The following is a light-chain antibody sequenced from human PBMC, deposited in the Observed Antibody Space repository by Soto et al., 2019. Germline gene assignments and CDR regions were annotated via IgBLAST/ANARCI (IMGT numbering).Light chain of an antibody. V-gene: IGKV3-11*01. CDR1: QSVSSY. CDR3: QQRSNWPT. Sequence: EILLTPSPATLSLSPVERATLSCRASQSVSSYLAWYQQKPGQAPRLLIYDASNRATGIPARFSGSGSGTDFTPTISRLEPEDFAVYYCQQRSNWPTFGQGTKVDIK. J-gene: IGKJ2*01. CDR2: DAS.